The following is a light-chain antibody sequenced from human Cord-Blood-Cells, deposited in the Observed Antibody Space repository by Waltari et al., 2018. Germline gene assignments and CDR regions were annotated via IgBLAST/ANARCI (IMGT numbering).Light chain of an antibody. CDR1: SSNIGSNY. CDR3: AAWDDSLSGRV. J-gene: IGLJ3*02. Sequence: QSVLTQPPSASGTPVQRVTISCSGSSSNIGSNYVYWYQQLPGTAPKLLIYRNKQRPSGVPDRFSGSKSGTSASLAISGLQSEDEADYYCAAWDDSLSGRVFGGGTKLTVL. V-gene: IGLV1-47*01. CDR2: RNK.